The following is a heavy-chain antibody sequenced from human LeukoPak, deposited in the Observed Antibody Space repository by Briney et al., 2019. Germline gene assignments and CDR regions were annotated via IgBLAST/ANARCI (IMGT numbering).Heavy chain of an antibody. V-gene: IGHV3-21*01. CDR2: ISSSSSYI. CDR1: GFTFSSYS. CDR3: AREADSGYDPEVVDY. D-gene: IGHD5-12*01. Sequence: GGSLRLSCAASGFTFSSYSMNWVRQAPGKGLEWVSSISSSSSYIYYADSVKGRFTISRDNAKNSLYLQMNSLRAEDTAVYYCAREADSGYDPEVVDYWGQGTLVTVSS. J-gene: IGHJ4*02.